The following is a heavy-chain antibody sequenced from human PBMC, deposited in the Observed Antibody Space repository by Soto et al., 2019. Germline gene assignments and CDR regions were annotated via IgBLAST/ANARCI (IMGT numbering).Heavy chain of an antibody. V-gene: IGHV1-3*05. Sequence: QVQLVQSGAEEKKPGASVKVSCKASGYTFTSYAMHWVRQAPGQGLERMGWINAGNGNTKYSQKFQGRVTITRDTSASTADMKLSSLRSEDTAVYYCARSIVVVTALDYWGEVGLVTVSS. CDR2: INAGNGNT. D-gene: IGHD2-21*02. CDR3: ARSIVVVTALDY. J-gene: IGHJ4*02. CDR1: GYTFTSYA.